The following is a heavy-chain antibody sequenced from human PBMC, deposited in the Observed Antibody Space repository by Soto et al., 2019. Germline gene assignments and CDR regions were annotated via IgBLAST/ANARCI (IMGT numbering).Heavy chain of an antibody. J-gene: IGHJ5*02. Sequence: PSETLSLTCTVSGASVRSTDYYWSWIRQAPGKGLEWIGYVYYTGSTYYNPSLMSRLTISVDTSKNQFSLKLSSVTAADTAVYYCARAPTLTHDVVVVAAPANWFDPWGQGTLVTVSS. D-gene: IGHD2-15*01. CDR2: VYYTGST. CDR3: ARAPTLTHDVVVVAAPANWFDP. V-gene: IGHV4-30-4*01. CDR1: GASVRSTDYY.